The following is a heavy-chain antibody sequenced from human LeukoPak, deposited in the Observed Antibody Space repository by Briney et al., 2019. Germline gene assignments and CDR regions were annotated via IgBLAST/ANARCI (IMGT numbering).Heavy chain of an antibody. CDR3: AREPTSYDAFDI. V-gene: IGHV4-39*07. CDR1: GGSISSSSYY. Sequence: SETLSLTCTVSGGSISSSSYYWGWIRQPPGKGLGWIGTIYYSGSTYYNPSLKSRVTISVDTSKNQFSLKLSSVTAADTAVYYCAREPTSYDAFDIWGQGTMVTVSS. J-gene: IGHJ3*02. CDR2: IYYSGST. D-gene: IGHD1-1*01.